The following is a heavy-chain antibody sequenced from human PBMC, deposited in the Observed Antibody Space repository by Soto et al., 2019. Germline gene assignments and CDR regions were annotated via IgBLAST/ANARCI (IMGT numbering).Heavy chain of an antibody. Sequence: PSETLSLTCTVSGGSVSSGSYYWSWIRRPPGKGLEWIGDIYYSGSTNYNPSLKSRVTISVDTSKNQFSLKLSSVTAADTAVYYCAWATAMVYYFDYWGPGTLVTVSS. CDR2: IYYSGST. D-gene: IGHD5-18*01. V-gene: IGHV4-61*01. J-gene: IGHJ4*02. CDR3: AWATAMVYYFDY. CDR1: GGSVSSGSYY.